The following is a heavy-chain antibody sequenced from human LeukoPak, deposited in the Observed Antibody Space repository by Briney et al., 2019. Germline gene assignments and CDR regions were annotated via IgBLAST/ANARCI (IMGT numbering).Heavy chain of an antibody. CDR1: GGSISSSNW. D-gene: IGHD5-12*01. Sequence: PSGTLSLTCAVSGGSISSSNWWSWVRQPPGKGLEWIGSIYYSGSTYYNPSLKSRVTISVDTSKNQFSLKLSSVTAADTAVYYCARDDLVATVHQYYYYGMDVWGQGTTVTVSS. V-gene: IGHV4-4*02. CDR2: IYYSGST. J-gene: IGHJ6*02. CDR3: ARDDLVATVHQYYYYGMDV.